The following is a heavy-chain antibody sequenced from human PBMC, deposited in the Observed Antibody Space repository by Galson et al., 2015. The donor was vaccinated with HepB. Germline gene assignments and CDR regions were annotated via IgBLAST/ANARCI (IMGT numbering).Heavy chain of an antibody. CDR2: MNPNSGET. CDR3: ATGGIAAAGTSWFDP. D-gene: IGHD6-13*01. V-gene: IGHV1-8*01. J-gene: IGHJ5*02. Sequence: SVKVSCKASGYTFLSYDINWVRQAAGQGLEWMGWMNPNSGETGFAQKFQGRLTLTRDNSINTAYMELSSLTVEDTAVYYCATGGIAAAGTSWFDPWGQGTLVTVSS. CDR1: GYTFLSYD.